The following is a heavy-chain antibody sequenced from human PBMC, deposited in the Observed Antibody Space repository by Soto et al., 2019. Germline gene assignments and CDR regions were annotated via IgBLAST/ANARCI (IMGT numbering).Heavy chain of an antibody. CDR2: IIPILDTT. J-gene: IGHJ4*02. V-gene: IGHV1-69*01. CDR3: ASGGTTVNRRFDF. CDR1: GGTSSSYA. Sequence: QVQVVQSGAEVKKPGSSVRVSCKASGGTSSSYAITWMRQAPGQGLEWMGGIIPILDTTDYAQKFQGRVTFTADESTSTVYMELSSLTSEDTAVYYCASGGTTVNRRFDFWGQGTLDTVSS. D-gene: IGHD4-4*01.